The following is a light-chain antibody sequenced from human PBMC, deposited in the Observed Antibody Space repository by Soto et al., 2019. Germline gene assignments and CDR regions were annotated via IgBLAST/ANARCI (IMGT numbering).Light chain of an antibody. V-gene: IGKV2-30*01. CDR2: KVS. CDR1: QSLEYSDGNTY. CDR3: MQGTHWPWT. Sequence: DVVVTQSPLSLPVTLGQPASISCRSSQSLEYSDGNTYLNWFQQRPGQSPRRLIYKVSNRDSGVPDRFSGSGSGTDFTLKISRVEAEDVGVYYCMQGTHWPWTFGQGTKVEIK. J-gene: IGKJ1*01.